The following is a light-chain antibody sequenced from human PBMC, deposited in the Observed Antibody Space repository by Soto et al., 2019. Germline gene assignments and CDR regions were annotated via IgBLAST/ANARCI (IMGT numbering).Light chain of an antibody. J-gene: IGLJ2*01. V-gene: IGLV1-44*01. CDR3: AAWDGSLNGVV. CDR1: SSNIGVNT. Sequence: QSVLTQPPSASGTPGQRVTISCSGSSSNIGVNTVNWYQQLPRTAPRLLIYGNDERPSGVPDRFSGSKSGTSASLAISGLQSEDEADYYCAAWDGSLNGVVFGGGTNLTVL. CDR2: GND.